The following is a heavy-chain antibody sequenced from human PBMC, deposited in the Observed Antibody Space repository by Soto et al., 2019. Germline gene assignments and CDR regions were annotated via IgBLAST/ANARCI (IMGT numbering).Heavy chain of an antibody. J-gene: IGHJ3*01. V-gene: IGHV1-3*01. D-gene: IGHD4-17*01. Sequence: ASVKVSCKASGYTFSDYARHWVRQAPGQRPEWMGWLNVDNGDSKHSQKFQGRVTLTRDTSATTAYMELSSLRSEDTAVHYCARDGWVTMRHFAFWGQGTMVTVSS. CDR1: GYTFSDYA. CDR3: ARDGWVTMRHFAF. CDR2: LNVDNGDS.